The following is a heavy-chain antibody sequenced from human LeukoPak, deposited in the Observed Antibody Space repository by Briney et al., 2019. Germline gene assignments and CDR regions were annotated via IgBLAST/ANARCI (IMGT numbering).Heavy chain of an antibody. Sequence: GGSLRLSCAASAFTFDDYAMHWVRQAPGKGLEWVSGISRNSGAIGYADSVKGRFTISRDNAKNSLFLQMNSLQDEDTALYFCAKGISVTDYYYGMDVWGRGTTVTVSS. CDR2: ISRNSGAI. CDR1: AFTFDDYA. D-gene: IGHD2-21*02. J-gene: IGHJ6*02. CDR3: AKGISVTDYYYGMDV. V-gene: IGHV3-9*01.